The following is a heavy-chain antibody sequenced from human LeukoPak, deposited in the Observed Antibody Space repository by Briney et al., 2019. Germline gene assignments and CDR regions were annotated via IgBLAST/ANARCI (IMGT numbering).Heavy chain of an antibody. J-gene: IGHJ4*02. CDR3: AKAVGYSGYQSFDY. D-gene: IGHD5-12*01. Sequence: PGRSLRLSCAASGLTFSSYAMNWVRQAPGKGLEWVSAISGGGDTTYYADSVKGRFTISRDNSKNTLNLQMDTLRAEDTAAYYCAKAVGYSGYQSFDYWGQGTLVTVSS. CDR2: ISGGGDTT. V-gene: IGHV3-23*01. CDR1: GLTFSSYA.